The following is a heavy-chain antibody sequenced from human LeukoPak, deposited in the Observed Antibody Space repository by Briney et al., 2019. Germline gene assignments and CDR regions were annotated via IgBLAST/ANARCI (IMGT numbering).Heavy chain of an antibody. D-gene: IGHD6-13*01. CDR2: ISAYNGNT. Sequence: GASVKVSCKASGYTFTSYGISWVRQAPGQGLEWMGLISAYNGNTNYAQKLQGRVTMTTDTSTSTAYMELRSLRSDDTAVYYCARDYKWGQQQLGSDYWGQGTLVTVSS. V-gene: IGHV1-18*01. J-gene: IGHJ4*02. CDR1: GYTFTSYG. CDR3: ARDYKWGQQQLGSDY.